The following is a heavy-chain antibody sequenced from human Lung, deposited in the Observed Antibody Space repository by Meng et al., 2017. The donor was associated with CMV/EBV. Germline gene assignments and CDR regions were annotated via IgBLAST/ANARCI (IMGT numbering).Heavy chain of an antibody. D-gene: IGHD5-12*01. CDR3: ARATGGNGLVAYYYYGLDV. CDR1: GGSISGYY. V-gene: IGHV4-59*01. J-gene: IGHJ6*04. Sequence: SETLSLTCAVSGGSISGYYWSWIRQPPGKGLEWIGYIYYTGSTNYNPSLKSRVTISLDTSKNQFSLKLRSVTAADTAVYYCARATGGNGLVAYYYYGLDVWGKGTTVTVSS. CDR2: IYYTGST.